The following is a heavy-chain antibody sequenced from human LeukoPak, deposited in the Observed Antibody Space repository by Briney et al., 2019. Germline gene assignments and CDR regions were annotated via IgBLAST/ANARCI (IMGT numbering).Heavy chain of an antibody. CDR2: ISYDGSNK. D-gene: IGHD6-13*01. CDR1: GFTFSSYA. Sequence: GRSLRLSCAASGFTFSSYAMHWVRQAPGKGLEWVAVISYDGSNKYYADSVKGRFTISRDNSKNTLYLQMNSLRAEDTAVYYCARLAGIAAAGTLSCFDYWGQGTLVTVSS. CDR3: ARLAGIAAAGTLSCFDY. J-gene: IGHJ4*02. V-gene: IGHV3-30*04.